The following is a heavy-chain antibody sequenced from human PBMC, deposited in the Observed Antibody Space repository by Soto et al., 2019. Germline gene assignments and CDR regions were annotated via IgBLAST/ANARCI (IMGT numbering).Heavy chain of an antibody. V-gene: IGHV3-15*01. J-gene: IGHJ4*02. CDR1: KFMISSAW. D-gene: IGHD1-1*01. CDR2: IKAKIDGEAT. Sequence: PGGSLRLSCAASKFMISSAWMSWVRQAPGRGLEWVGRIKAKIDGEATDYADFVQGRFTISRDDSKNTLFLEMNSLKIEDTAVYFCVEGWNDFWGQGTLVTVSS. CDR3: VEGWNDF.